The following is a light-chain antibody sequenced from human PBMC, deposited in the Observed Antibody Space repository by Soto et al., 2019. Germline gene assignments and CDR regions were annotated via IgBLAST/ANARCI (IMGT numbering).Light chain of an antibody. J-gene: IGKJ5*01. CDR3: QHLNNYPYT. CDR2: AAS. Sequence: CWQDQPGKAPKLLVAAASTLQSGVPSRFSGSGSGTEFTLTISSLQPEDFATYYCQHLNNYPYTFGQGTRLEIK. V-gene: IGKV1-9*01.